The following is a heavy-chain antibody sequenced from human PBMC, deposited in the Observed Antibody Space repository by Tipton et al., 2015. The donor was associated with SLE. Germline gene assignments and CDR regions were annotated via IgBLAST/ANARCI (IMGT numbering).Heavy chain of an antibody. CDR2: ISYSGNT. V-gene: IGHV4-59*01. J-gene: IGHJ2*01. CDR1: GDSIRSYY. CDR3: PRGDSSGWYRGWFIDL. D-gene: IGHD6-19*01. Sequence: TLSLTCTVSGDSIRSYYWNWLRQPPGKGLEWMGSISYSGNTNYNPSLKSRVTISLETSKTRFSLKLTSVTAADTAVYYCPRGDSSGWYRGWFIDLWGRGTLVTVSS.